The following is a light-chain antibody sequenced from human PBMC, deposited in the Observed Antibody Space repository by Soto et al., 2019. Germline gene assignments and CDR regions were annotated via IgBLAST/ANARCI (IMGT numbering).Light chain of an antibody. Sequence: DIQMTQSPSTLSASVGDRVTITCRASQSISSWLAWYQQKPGKAPKLLIYKTSSLQTGVPSWFSGSGSGTDSTPTISSLQTDDSASYYCQHYNCFQTFGQGTKVEIK. CDR1: QSISSW. CDR3: QHYNCFQT. CDR2: KTS. J-gene: IGKJ1*01. V-gene: IGKV1-5*03.